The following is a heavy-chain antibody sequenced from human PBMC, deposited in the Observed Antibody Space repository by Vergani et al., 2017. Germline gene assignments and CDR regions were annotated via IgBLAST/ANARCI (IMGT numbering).Heavy chain of an antibody. CDR3: ARDTVTGSRYFDY. CDR1: GFTFSNYG. D-gene: IGHD6-19*01. V-gene: IGHV3-30*02. J-gene: IGHJ4*02. Sequence: QVQLVESGGGVVQPGGSLRLSCGASGFTFSNYGMHWVRQAPGKGREWVTFIRYEGSNTYYADSVKGRFTISRDNSKNTLFLQMNSLRPEDTAVYYCARDTVTGSRYFDYWCQGSLVTVSS. CDR2: IRYEGSNT.